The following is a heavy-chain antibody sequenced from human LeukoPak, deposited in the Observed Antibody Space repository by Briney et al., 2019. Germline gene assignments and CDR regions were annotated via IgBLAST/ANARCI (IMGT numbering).Heavy chain of an antibody. J-gene: IGHJ4*02. D-gene: IGHD3-22*01. CDR2: LNPNSGDT. CDR1: GYTFTGYY. V-gene: IGHV1-2*02. CDR3: ARIGLKSSGYYRLDY. Sequence: ASVKVSCKASGYTFTGYYMHWVRQAPGQGLEWMGWLNPNSGDTLYIQKFQGRVTMTGDTSISTAYMELSRLMSDDTAVYYCARIGLKSSGYYRLDYWGQGTLVTVSS.